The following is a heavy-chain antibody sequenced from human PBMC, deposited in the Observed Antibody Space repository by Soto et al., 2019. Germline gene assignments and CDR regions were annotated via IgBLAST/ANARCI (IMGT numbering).Heavy chain of an antibody. CDR2: INPSGGST. V-gene: IGHV1-46*01. CDR1: GYTFTSYY. J-gene: IGHJ5*02. Sequence: ASVKVSCKASGYTFTSYYMHWVRQAPGQGLEWMGIINPSGGSTSYAQKFQGRVTMTRDTSTSTVYMELSSLRSEDTAVYYCARVPATGTQQISPRDWFDPWGQGTMVTV. CDR3: ARVPATGTQQISPRDWFDP. D-gene: IGHD6-13*01.